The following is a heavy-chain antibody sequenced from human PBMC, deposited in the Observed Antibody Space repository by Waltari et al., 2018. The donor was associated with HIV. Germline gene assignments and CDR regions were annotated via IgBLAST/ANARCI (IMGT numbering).Heavy chain of an antibody. CDR3: TTGDIVVVTDY. Sequence: EVQLVQSGGGWVKPGGPIGLSCAASGFPFTSDWMSWVRQAPGKGLEWVGRVKSETDGGTTDYAAPVKGRFTISRDDSKNTLYLQMNSLKTEDTAVYYCTTGDIVVVTDYWGQGTLVTVSS. CDR2: VKSETDGGTT. D-gene: IGHD2-21*02. V-gene: IGHV3-15*01. CDR1: GFPFTSDW. J-gene: IGHJ4*02.